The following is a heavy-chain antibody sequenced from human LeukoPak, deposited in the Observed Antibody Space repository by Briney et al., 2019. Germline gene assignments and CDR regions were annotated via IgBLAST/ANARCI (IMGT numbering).Heavy chain of an antibody. D-gene: IGHD6-6*01. CDR2: ISYDGSNK. CDR1: GFTFSSYG. V-gene: IGHV3-30*19. Sequence: GGSLRLSCAASGFTFSSYGMHWVRQAPGKGLEWVAVISYDGSNKYYADSVKGRFTISRDNSKNTLYLQMNSLRAEDTAVYYCAREAPYSSSSPPFDYWGQGTLVTVSS. J-gene: IGHJ4*02. CDR3: AREAPYSSSSPPFDY.